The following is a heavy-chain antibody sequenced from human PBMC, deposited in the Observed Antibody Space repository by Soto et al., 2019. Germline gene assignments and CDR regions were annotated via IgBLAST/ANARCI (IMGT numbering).Heavy chain of an antibody. D-gene: IGHD4-17*01. Sequence: ASVKVSCKASGGTFSSYAISWVRQAPGQGLEWMGGIIPIFGTANYAQKFQGRVTITADESTSTAYMELSSLRSEDTAVYYCARDLSVFGDDYALFDYWRQGTLVTVSS. V-gene: IGHV1-69*13. CDR3: ARDLSVFGDDYALFDY. CDR1: GGTFSSYA. J-gene: IGHJ4*02. CDR2: IIPIFGTA.